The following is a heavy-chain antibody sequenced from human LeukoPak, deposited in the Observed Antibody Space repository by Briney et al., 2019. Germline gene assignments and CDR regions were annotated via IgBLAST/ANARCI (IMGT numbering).Heavy chain of an antibody. J-gene: IGHJ4*02. CDR1: GGSISSYY. V-gene: IGHV4-59*01. CDR3: ARYSGNPTWFFDY. CDR2: IYDDGST. Sequence: SETLSLTCTVSGGSISSYYWSWIRQPPGKGLEWIGRIYDDGSTKYSPSLQSRLTLSVDTSKNHFSLKLSSVTAADTAVYYCARYSGNPTWFFDYWGQGSLVTVSS. D-gene: IGHD1-26*01.